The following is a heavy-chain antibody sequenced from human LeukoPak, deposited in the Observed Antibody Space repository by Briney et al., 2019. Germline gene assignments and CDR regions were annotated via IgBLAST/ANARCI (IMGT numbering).Heavy chain of an antibody. Sequence: SETLSLTCTVSGGSISSYYWSWMRQPAGKGLEWIGRIYTSGSTNYNPSLKSRVTMSVDTSNNQFSLKLSSVTAADTAVYYCARDPALSCSGGRCYLWGQGTLVTVSS. V-gene: IGHV4-4*07. J-gene: IGHJ4*02. D-gene: IGHD2-15*01. CDR3: ARDPALSCSGGRCYL. CDR1: GGSISSYY. CDR2: IYTSGST.